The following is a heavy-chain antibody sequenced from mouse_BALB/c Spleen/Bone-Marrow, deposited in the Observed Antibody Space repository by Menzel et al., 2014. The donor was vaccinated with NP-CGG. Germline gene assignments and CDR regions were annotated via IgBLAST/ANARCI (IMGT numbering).Heavy chain of an antibody. Sequence: QVQPQQSGAELARPGASVWMSCKASGYTFTSYPMSWVKQRPGQGLEWIGYINPSSGYTNYNQKFKDKATLTADKSSSTAYMQLSSLTSEDSAVYYCTRRAAYYFDYWGQGTTLTVSS. D-gene: IGHD3-3*01. CDR1: GYTFTSYP. CDR3: TRRAAYYFDY. CDR2: INPSSGYT. J-gene: IGHJ2*01. V-gene: IGHV1-4*01.